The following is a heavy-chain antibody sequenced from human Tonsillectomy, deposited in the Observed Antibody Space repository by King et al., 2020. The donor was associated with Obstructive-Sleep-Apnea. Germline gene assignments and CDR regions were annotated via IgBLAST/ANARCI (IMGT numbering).Heavy chain of an antibody. Sequence: VQLVESGGGLVQPGGSLRLSCAASGFTFSDHYMDWVRQAPGTGLEWVGRSRNKANIYTTEYAASVKGRFTISRDASKNSLSLQMDSLKTEDTAVYYCARVRGNGWYFDLWGRGTLVTVSS. CDR1: GFTFSDHY. V-gene: IGHV3-72*01. D-gene: IGHD4-23*01. J-gene: IGHJ2*01. CDR3: ARVRGNGWYFDL. CDR2: SRNKANIYTT.